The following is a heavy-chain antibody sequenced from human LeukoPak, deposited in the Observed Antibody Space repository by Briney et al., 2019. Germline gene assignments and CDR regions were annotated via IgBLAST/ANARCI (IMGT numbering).Heavy chain of an antibody. Sequence: PGGSLRLSCAASGFTFSSYGMHWVRQAPGRGLEWVAFIRYDGSNKYYADSVKGRFTISRDNSKNTLYLQMNSLRAEDTAVYYCAKDLMAVVPAANYWGQGTLVTVS. D-gene: IGHD2-2*01. CDR1: GFTFSSYG. V-gene: IGHV3-30*02. CDR2: IRYDGSNK. J-gene: IGHJ4*02. CDR3: AKDLMAVVPAANY.